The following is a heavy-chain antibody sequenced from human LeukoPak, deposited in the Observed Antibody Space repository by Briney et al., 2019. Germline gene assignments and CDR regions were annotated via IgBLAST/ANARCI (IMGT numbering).Heavy chain of an antibody. D-gene: IGHD5-18*01. Sequence: GASVKVSCKASGYPFTTYYIHWVRQAPSQGLEWMAILNPSGGSSTYAQKFQGRLTVTRDTSTSTVYMEMSSLTFDDTAVYYCLRASDTAMNRDDYWGQGTLVTVSS. CDR2: LNPSGGSS. CDR1: GYPFTTYY. V-gene: IGHV1-46*03. CDR3: LRASDTAMNRDDY. J-gene: IGHJ4*02.